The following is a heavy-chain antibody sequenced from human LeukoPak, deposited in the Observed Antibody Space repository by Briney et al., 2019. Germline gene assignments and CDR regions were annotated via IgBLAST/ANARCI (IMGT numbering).Heavy chain of an antibody. Sequence: GGSLRLSCAAFGXTFSTYAMSWVRQAPGKGLEWVSVISVTGGTTYYADSVRGRFTISRDNSKNTLYLQMNSLRAEDTAVYYCANLGRSVVYYGSDWGQGTLVTVSS. J-gene: IGHJ4*02. CDR3: ANLGRSVVYYGSD. V-gene: IGHV3-23*01. D-gene: IGHD3-10*01. CDR2: ISVTGGTT. CDR1: GXTFSTYA.